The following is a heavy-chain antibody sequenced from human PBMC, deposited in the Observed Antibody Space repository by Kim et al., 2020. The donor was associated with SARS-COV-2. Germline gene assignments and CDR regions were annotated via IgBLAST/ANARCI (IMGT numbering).Heavy chain of an antibody. J-gene: IGHJ4*02. CDR3: AKAQPLSSGGYVFED. D-gene: IGHD6-19*01. CDR2: DPGGGGRT. V-gene: IGHV3-23*01. CDR1: GFTVNNFA. Sequence: GGSLRLSCGASGFTVNNFAMSWVRQAPGKGLEWVSTDPGGGGRTFYADSVKGRFTISRDNSKNTVFLKMNSVRAEDTAVYYCAKAQPLSSGGYVFEDWGQGTLVTVSS.